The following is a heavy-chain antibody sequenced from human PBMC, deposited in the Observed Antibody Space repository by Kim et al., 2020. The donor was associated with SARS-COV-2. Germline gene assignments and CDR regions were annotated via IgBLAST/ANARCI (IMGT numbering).Heavy chain of an antibody. CDR3: ARGGSYSFEY. D-gene: IGHD5-12*01. CDR1: GFNFREYW. CDR2: LNEDGSEK. Sequence: GGSLRLSCAASGFNFREYWMRWVSQSPGKGLEWVADLNEDGSEKFYMDSVRGRFTISRDNAKNSLFLQMNSLRAEDAALYYCARGGSYSFEYWGQGSLVTVSS. V-gene: IGHV3-7*01. J-gene: IGHJ4*02.